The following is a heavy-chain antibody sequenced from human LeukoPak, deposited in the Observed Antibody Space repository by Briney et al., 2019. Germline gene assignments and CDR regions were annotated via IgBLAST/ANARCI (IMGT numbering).Heavy chain of an antibody. J-gene: IGHJ4*02. D-gene: IGHD6-19*01. V-gene: IGHV3-21*01. Sequence: GGSLRLSCAASGFTFSSYSMNWVRQAPGKGLEWVSSISSSSSYIYYADSVKGRFTISRDNAKNSLYLQMNSLRAEDTAVYYCARGGIQVSGIDEFDYWGQGTLVTVSS. CDR2: ISSSSSYI. CDR1: GFTFSSYS. CDR3: ARGGIQVSGIDEFDY.